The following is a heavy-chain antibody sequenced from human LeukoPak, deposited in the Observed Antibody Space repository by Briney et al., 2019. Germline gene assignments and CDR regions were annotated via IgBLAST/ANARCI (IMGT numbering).Heavy chain of an antibody. Sequence: SETLSLTCTVSGGSISSGYYWGWIRQPPGKGLEWIGSIYHSGSTYYNPSLKSRVTISVDTSKNQFSLKLSSVTAADTAVYYCARDPATLDYWGQGTLVTVSS. J-gene: IGHJ4*02. CDR3: ARDPATLDY. CDR2: IYHSGST. CDR1: GGSISSGYY. V-gene: IGHV4-38-2*02. D-gene: IGHD5-12*01.